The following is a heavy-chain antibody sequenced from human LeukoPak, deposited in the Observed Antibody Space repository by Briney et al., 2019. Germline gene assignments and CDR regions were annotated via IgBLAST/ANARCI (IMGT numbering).Heavy chain of an antibody. V-gene: IGHV3-30-3*01. Sequence: PGRSLRLSCAASGFTFSTYFMHWVRQAPGKGLEWVAVIASDGSHTFYVESVKGRFTISRDNSKNTLYLQMNSLSAEDTAVYFCARERQDTIVHSGAFDIWGQGTMVTVSS. CDR1: GFTFSTYF. D-gene: IGHD3-10*01. J-gene: IGHJ3*02. CDR3: ARERQDTIVHSGAFDI. CDR2: IASDGSHT.